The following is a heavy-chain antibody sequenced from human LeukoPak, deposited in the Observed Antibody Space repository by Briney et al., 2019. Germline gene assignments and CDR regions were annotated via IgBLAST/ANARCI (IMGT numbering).Heavy chain of an antibody. D-gene: IGHD3-22*01. CDR2: INHSGST. Sequence: PSETLSLTCAVYGGSFSGYYWSWIRQPPGKGLEWIGEINHSGSTNYNPSLKSRVTISVDTSKNQFSLKLSSVTAADTAVYYCARRDGNDSSGYYYVSWGQGTLVTVSS. CDR3: ARRDGNDSSGYYYVS. V-gene: IGHV4-34*01. J-gene: IGHJ4*02. CDR1: GGSFSGYY.